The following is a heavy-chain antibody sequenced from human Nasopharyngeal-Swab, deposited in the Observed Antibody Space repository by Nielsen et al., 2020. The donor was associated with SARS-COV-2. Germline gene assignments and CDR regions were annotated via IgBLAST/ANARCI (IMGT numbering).Heavy chain of an antibody. Sequence: WIRQPPGKGLEWIGEIYHSGSTNYNPSLKSRVTTSVDKSKNQFSLKLSSVTAADTAVYYCASQIAARFDYWGQGTLVTVSS. CDR3: ASQIAARFDY. J-gene: IGHJ4*02. CDR2: IYHSGST. V-gene: IGHV4-4*02. D-gene: IGHD6-6*01.